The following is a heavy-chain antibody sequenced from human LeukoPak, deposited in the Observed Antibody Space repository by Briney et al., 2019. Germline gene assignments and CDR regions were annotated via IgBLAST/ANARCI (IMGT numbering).Heavy chain of an antibody. CDR3: ARGLPATLLDY. V-gene: IGHV3-11*01. Sequence: PGGSLRLSCAASGFTFSSYWMGWVRQAPGKGLEWVSYISSSGSTIYYADSVKGRFTISRDNAKNSLYLQMNSLRAEDTAIYYCARGLPATLLDYWGQGTLVTVSS. D-gene: IGHD2-2*01. J-gene: IGHJ4*02. CDR2: ISSSGSTI. CDR1: GFTFSSYW.